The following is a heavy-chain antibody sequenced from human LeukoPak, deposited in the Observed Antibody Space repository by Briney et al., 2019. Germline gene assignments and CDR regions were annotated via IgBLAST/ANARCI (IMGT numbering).Heavy chain of an antibody. V-gene: IGHV3-23*01. J-gene: IGHJ4*02. CDR1: GFIFSNYA. CDR2: IGRSADST. Sequence: GGSLRLSCAASGFIFSNYAMSWVRQAPGKGLEWVSTIGRSADSTVYTDSVQGRFTISRDNSKNTLYLQMNSLRAEDTAVYYCSSDKMDDPSCNYFLGGRGTLVTVSP. D-gene: IGHD3-22*01. CDR3: SSDKMDDPSCNYFL.